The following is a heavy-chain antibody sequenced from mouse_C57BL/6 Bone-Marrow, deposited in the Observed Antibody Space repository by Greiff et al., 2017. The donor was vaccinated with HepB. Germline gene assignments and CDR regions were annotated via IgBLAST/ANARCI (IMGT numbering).Heavy chain of an antibody. CDR3: SRSPIYSNNGEGWLAY. V-gene: IGHV5-6*01. CDR2: ISSGGSYT. J-gene: IGHJ3*01. Sequence: EVKVVESGGDLVKPGGSLKLSCAASGFTFSSYGMSWVRQTPDKRLEWVATISSGGSYTYYPDSVKGRCTISRDNAKNTQYLQRSSLKSEDTAMYWLSRSPIYSNNGEGWLAYWGEGTRVTVSA. CDR1: GFTFSSYG. D-gene: IGHD2-5*01.